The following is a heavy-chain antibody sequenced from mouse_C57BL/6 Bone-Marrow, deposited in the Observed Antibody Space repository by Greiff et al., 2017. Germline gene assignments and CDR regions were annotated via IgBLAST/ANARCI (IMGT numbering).Heavy chain of an antibody. CDR3: ARDRGGNYSYYFDY. V-gene: IGHV5-16*01. CDR1: GFTFSGYY. CDR2: INYDGSST. Sequence: EVQLMESEGGLVQPGSSMKLSCTASGFTFSGYYMAWVRQVPEKGLEWVANINYDGSSTYYLDSLKSRFIISRDNAKNILYLQMSSLKSEDTATYYCARDRGGNYSYYFDYWGQGTTLTVSS. J-gene: IGHJ2*01. D-gene: IGHD2-1*01.